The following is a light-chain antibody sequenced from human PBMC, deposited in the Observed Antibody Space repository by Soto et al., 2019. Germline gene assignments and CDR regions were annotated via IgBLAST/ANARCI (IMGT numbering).Light chain of an antibody. Sequence: EIVLTQSPGTLSLSPGERATLSCRASQSVSSSYLAWYQQKPGQPPRLLIYGASIRATGIPDRFSGSGSETDFTLTISRLEPDDFAVYYCQQYGSTYTFGQGTKLEI. CDR2: GAS. V-gene: IGKV3-20*01. J-gene: IGKJ2*01. CDR1: QSVSSSY. CDR3: QQYGSTYT.